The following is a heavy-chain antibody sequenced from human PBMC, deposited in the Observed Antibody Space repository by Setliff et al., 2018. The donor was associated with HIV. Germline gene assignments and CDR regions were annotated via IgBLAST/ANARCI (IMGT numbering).Heavy chain of an antibody. V-gene: IGHV4-59*11. CDR3: ARGRITVIVVVNPGDY. J-gene: IGHJ4*02. CDR2: IYYSGST. Sequence: SETLSLTCTVSGGSISSHYWCWIRQPPGQGLEWLGSIYYSGSTNYNPSLTSRVTISVDTSKNQFSLKLSSVTAADTAVYYCARGRITVIVVVNPGDYWGQATLVTVSS. D-gene: IGHD3-22*01. CDR1: GGSISSHY.